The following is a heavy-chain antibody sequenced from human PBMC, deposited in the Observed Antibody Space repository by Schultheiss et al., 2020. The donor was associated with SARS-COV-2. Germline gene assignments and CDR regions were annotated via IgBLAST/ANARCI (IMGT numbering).Heavy chain of an antibody. Sequence: SETLSLTCTVSGGSISSSSYYWSWIRQPPGKGLEWIGEVNPSGETNYNPSLKSRVTISVDSSKNQFSLNLRSVTAADTAVYHCARGRSRYGSGPWGQGTLVTVSS. V-gene: IGHV4-39*07. CDR1: GGSISSSSYY. J-gene: IGHJ4*02. D-gene: IGHD4-17*01. CDR3: ARGRSRYGSGP. CDR2: VNPSGET.